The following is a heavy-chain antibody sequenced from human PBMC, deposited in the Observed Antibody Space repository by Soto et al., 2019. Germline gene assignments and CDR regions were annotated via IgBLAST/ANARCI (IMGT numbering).Heavy chain of an antibody. CDR2: ITPIAETT. Sequence: QAQLVQSGAEVRKPGSSVRVSCRASGGPFTRYAVSWVRQAPGQGLEWIGGITPIAETTNYAQKIRGRLSITADVSTDTVHMELRRLTSDDTAVYFCAMGGAPGQTADPYAFDSWGQGSRVTVSS. CDR1: GGPFTRYA. J-gene: IGHJ3*02. D-gene: IGHD7-27*01. V-gene: IGHV1-69*01. CDR3: AMGGAPGQTADPYAFDS.